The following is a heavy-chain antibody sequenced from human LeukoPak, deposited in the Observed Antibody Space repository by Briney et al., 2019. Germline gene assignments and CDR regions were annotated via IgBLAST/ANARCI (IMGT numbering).Heavy chain of an antibody. CDR3: ARGGIGDPLRGDY. D-gene: IGHD3-16*01. J-gene: IGHJ4*02. CDR1: GYSISSGYY. CDR2: IYHSGST. V-gene: IGHV4-38-2*02. Sequence: PSETLSLTCTVSGYSISSGYYWGWIRQPPGKGLEWIGSIYHSGSTYYNPSLKSRVTISVDTSKNQFSLKLSSVTAADTAVYYCARGGIGDPLRGDYWGQGTLVTVSS.